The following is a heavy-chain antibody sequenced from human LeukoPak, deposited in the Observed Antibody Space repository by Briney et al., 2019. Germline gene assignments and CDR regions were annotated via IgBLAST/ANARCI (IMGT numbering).Heavy chain of an antibody. J-gene: IGHJ4*02. V-gene: IGHV4-61*02. Sequence: SQTLSLTCTVSGGSISSGSYYWSWIRQPAGKGLEWIGRIYTSGSTNYNSSLKSRVTMTVDTSKNQFSLKLSSVTAADTAVYYCARGPTSRGVTFEYCGQGTPVTVSS. CDR1: GGSISSGSYY. CDR2: IYTSGST. CDR3: ARGPTSRGVTFEY. D-gene: IGHD2-21*02.